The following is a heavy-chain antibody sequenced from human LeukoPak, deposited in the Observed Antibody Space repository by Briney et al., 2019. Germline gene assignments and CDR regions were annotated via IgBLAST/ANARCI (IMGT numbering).Heavy chain of an antibody. V-gene: IGHV4-59*01. D-gene: IGHD1-26*01. J-gene: IGHJ3*02. CDR3: ARGGALPLLSPFDI. CDR2: MYYSGTT. CDR1: SGSLSTYY. Sequence: SETLSLTCTVSSGSLSTYYWNWIRQPPGKGLEGSGYMYYSGTTTYNPSLKSRITIAVDTYRNQVSLNLNSVTAADTAVYYCARGGALPLLSPFDIWGQGTKVTVSS.